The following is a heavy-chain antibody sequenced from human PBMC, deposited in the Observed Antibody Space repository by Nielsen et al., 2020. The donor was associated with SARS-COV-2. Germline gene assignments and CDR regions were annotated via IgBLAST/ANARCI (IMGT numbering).Heavy chain of an antibody. CDR2: INWNGGST. J-gene: IGHJ3*02. Sequence: GESLKISCAASGFTFDDYGMSWVRQAPGKGLEWVSGINWNGGSTGYADSVKGRFTISRDNSKNTLYLQMNSLRAEDTAVYYCARGLGGSYSGAFDIWGQGTMVTVSS. V-gene: IGHV3-20*04. D-gene: IGHD1-26*01. CDR1: GFTFDDYG. CDR3: ARGLGGSYSGAFDI.